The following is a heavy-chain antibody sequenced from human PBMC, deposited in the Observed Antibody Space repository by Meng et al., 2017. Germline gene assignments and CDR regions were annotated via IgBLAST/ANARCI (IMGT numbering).Heavy chain of an antibody. V-gene: IGHV3-7*01. CDR3: ASIKMATITDRAFDI. J-gene: IGHJ3*02. CDR1: GFTFSSYW. Sequence: GGSLRLSCAASGFTFSSYWMSWVRQAPGKGLEWVANIKQDGSEKYYVDSVKGRFTISRDNAKSSLYLQMNSLRAEDTAVYYCASIKMATITDRAFDIWGQGTMVTVSS. CDR2: IKQDGSEK. D-gene: IGHD5-24*01.